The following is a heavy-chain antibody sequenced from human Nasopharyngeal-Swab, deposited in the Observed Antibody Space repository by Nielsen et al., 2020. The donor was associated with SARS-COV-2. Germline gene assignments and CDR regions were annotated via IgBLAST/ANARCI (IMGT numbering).Heavy chain of an antibody. CDR2: INPNSGGT. CDR1: GYTFIGYY. Sequence: ASVKVSCKASGYTFIGYYMHWVRQAPGQGLEWMGWINPNSGGTNYAQKFQGWVTMTRDTSISTAYMELSRLRSDDTAVYYCARGGKYNVLMVYAPQVGWFDPWGQGTLVTVSS. CDR3: ARGGKYNVLMVYAPQVGWFDP. V-gene: IGHV1-2*04. D-gene: IGHD2-8*01. J-gene: IGHJ5*02.